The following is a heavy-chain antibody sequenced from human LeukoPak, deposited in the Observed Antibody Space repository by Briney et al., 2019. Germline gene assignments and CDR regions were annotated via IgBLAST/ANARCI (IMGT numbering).Heavy chain of an antibody. J-gene: IGHJ3*02. Sequence: PSETLSLTCTVSGGSISSYYWSWIRQPPGKGLEWIGYIYYSGSTNYNPSLKSRVTISVDTSKNQFSLKLSSVTAADTAVYYCARGYMEIQLWKRGDAFDIWGQGTMVTVSS. D-gene: IGHD5-18*01. CDR3: ARGYMEIQLWKRGDAFDI. CDR2: IYYSGST. V-gene: IGHV4-59*12. CDR1: GGSISSYY.